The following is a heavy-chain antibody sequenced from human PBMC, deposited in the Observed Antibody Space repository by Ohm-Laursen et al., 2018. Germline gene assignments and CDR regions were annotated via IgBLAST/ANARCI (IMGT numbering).Heavy chain of an antibody. CDR3: ARRGGDWGYFDL. J-gene: IGHJ2*01. Sequence: PSDTLSLTCTVSGGSISSSSYYWGWLRQPPGKGLAGIGSIYYSGSTYYNPSLKSRITISIDRSKNQFSLKLSSLTAADTAVYYCARRGGDWGYFDLWGRGTLVTVSS. V-gene: IGHV4-39*01. CDR2: IYYSGST. D-gene: IGHD3-16*01. CDR1: GGSISSSSYY.